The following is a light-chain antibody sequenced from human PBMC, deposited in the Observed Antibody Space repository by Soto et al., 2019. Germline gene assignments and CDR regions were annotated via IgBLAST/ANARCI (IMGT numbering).Light chain of an antibody. CDR2: DNT. CDR3: QSYDSSLSAWI. V-gene: IGLV1-40*01. CDR1: NSNLGAGYA. J-gene: IGLJ2*01. Sequence: QSVLTQPPSVSGAPGQRVTISCTGSNSNLGAGYAVHRYQQTPGTAPQLRLYDNTNRPSGVPDRFSGDKSGTSASLAITGLQAEDEADYYCQSYDSSLSAWIFGGGTKLTVL.